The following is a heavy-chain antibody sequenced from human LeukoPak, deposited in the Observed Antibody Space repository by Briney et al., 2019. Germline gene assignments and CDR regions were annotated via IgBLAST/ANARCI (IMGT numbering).Heavy chain of an antibody. J-gene: IGHJ6*03. Sequence: GGSLRLSCAASGFTFSSYEMNWVRQAPGKGLEWVSSISSSSSYIYYADSVKGRFTISRDNAKSSLYLQMNSLRAEDTAVYYCARDSHYDILTGYYTDYYYMDVWGKGTTVTISS. CDR3: ARDSHYDILTGYYTDYYYMDV. D-gene: IGHD3-9*01. V-gene: IGHV3-21*01. CDR1: GFTFSSYE. CDR2: ISSSSSYI.